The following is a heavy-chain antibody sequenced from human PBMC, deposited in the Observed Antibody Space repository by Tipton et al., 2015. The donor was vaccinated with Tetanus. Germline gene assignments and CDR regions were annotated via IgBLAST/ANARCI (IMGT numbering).Heavy chain of an antibody. J-gene: IGHJ4*02. CDR1: GGSVRSGSYY. V-gene: IGHV4-61*01. D-gene: IGHD3-3*01. Sequence: TLSLTCTVSGGSVRSGSYYWNWIRQPPGKGLEWIGYISYSGSTNSNYSLKSRITISQDTSKNQFSLKLNSVTAADTAVYYCARESITIFGVVSIDYWGQGTLVTVSS. CDR3: ARESITIFGVVSIDY. CDR2: ISYSGST.